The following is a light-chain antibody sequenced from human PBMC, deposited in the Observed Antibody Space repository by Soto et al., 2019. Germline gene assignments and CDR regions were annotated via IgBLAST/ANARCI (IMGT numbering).Light chain of an antibody. Sequence: QSVLTQPASVSGSPGQSLTISCAGTSSEVGSSNFVSWYQQHSGKAPKLIIYEGSRRPSGVPGRFSGSKSGNAASLTISGLQAEDEADYYCCSFPGSSIFYVFGTGTKVTVL. CDR1: SSEVGSSNF. CDR3: CSFPGSSIFYV. CDR2: EGS. V-gene: IGLV2-23*01. J-gene: IGLJ1*01.